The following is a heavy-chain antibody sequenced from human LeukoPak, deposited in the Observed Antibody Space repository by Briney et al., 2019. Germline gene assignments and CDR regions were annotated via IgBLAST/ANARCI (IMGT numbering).Heavy chain of an antibody. Sequence: ASVKVSCKASGYTFTSYYMHWVRQAPGQGLEWMGIINPSGGSTSYAQKFQGGVTMTRDMSTSTVYMELSSLRSEDTAVYYCARDFWATTGYMDVWGKGTTVTVSS. CDR3: ARDFWATTGYMDV. CDR1: GYTFTSYY. D-gene: IGHD5-12*01. V-gene: IGHV1-46*01. J-gene: IGHJ6*03. CDR2: INPSGGST.